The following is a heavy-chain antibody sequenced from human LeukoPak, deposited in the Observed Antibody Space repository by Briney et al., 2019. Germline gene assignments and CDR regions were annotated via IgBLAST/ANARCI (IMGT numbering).Heavy chain of an antibody. D-gene: IGHD6-19*01. Sequence: SETLSLTCTVSGGSISSYYWSWIRQPPGKGLEWIGYIYYSGSTNYNPPLKSRVTISVDTSKNQFSLKLSSVTAADTAVYYCASSGWYRDYFDYWGQGTLVTVSS. CDR1: GGSISSYY. CDR2: IYYSGST. V-gene: IGHV4-59*01. CDR3: ASSGWYRDYFDY. J-gene: IGHJ4*02.